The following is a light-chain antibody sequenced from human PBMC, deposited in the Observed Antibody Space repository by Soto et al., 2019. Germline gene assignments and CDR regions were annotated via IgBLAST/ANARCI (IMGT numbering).Light chain of an antibody. J-gene: IGLJ2*01. CDR1: SSNIGAGYD. CDR2: GNS. CDR3: KSYASSHSGHVV. Sequence: QSVLTQPPSVSGAPGQRVTISCTGSSSNIGAGYDVHWYQQLPGTAPKLLIYGNSNRPSGVPDRFSGSKSDTSASLAISGLQAEDEADYYCKSYASSHSGHVVFGGGTKLTVL. V-gene: IGLV1-40*01.